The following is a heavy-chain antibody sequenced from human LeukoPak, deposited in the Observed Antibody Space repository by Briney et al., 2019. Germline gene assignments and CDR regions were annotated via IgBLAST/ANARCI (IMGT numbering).Heavy chain of an antibody. CDR1: GFTFSSYP. CDR2: ISGGGETT. CDR3: AAGLYYYGMDV. J-gene: IGHJ6*02. Sequence: GGSLRLSCAASGFTFSSYPMTWVRQAPGKGLEWVSAISGGGETTYYANSVKGRFTIFRDNSKNTLYLQMNNLRAEDTAIHYCAAGLYYYGMDVWGQGTTVTVSS. V-gene: IGHV3-23*01.